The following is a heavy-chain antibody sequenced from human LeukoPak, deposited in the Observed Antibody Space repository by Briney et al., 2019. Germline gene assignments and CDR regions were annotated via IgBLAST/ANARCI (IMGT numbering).Heavy chain of an antibody. CDR3: ARRRDGYNWDFFDY. CDR2: IYYSGST. D-gene: IGHD5-24*01. V-gene: IGHV4-59*08. Sequence: SETLSLTCTVSGGSISSYYWSWIRQPPGKGLEWIGYIYYSGSTNYNPSLKSRVTISVDTSKNQFSLKLSSVTAADTAVYYCARRRDGYNWDFFDYWGQGTLVTVSS. CDR1: GGSISSYY. J-gene: IGHJ4*02.